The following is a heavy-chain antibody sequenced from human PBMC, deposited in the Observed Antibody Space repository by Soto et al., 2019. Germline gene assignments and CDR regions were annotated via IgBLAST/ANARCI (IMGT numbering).Heavy chain of an antibody. D-gene: IGHD2-15*01. V-gene: IGHV3-23*01. CDR1: GFTFSSYA. CDR2: ISGSGGST. CDR3: ATDRSVAATENYYYGMDV. Sequence: GGSLRLSCAASGFTFSSYAMSWVRQAPGKGLEWVSAISGSGGSTYYADSVKGRFTISRDNSKNTLYLQMNSLRAEDTAVYYCATDRSVAATENYYYGMDVWGQGTTVTV. J-gene: IGHJ6*02.